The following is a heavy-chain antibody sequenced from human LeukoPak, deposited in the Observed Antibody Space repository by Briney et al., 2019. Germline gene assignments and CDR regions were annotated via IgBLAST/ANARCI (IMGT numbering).Heavy chain of an antibody. V-gene: IGHV3-48*03. CDR2: ISSSGSTI. D-gene: IGHD1-26*01. CDR1: GFTFSSYE. J-gene: IGHJ3*02. CDR3: AKDYTVGATDDAFDI. Sequence: PGGSLRLSCAASGFTFSSYEMNWVRQAPGKGLEWVSYISSSGSTIYYADSVKGRFTISRDNAKNSLYLQMNSLRAEDTAVYYCAKDYTVGATDDAFDIWGQGTMVTVSS.